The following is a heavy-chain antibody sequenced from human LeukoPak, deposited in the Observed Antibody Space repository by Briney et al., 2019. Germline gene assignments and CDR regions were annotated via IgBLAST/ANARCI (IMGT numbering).Heavy chain of an antibody. Sequence: SETLSLTCTVSGGSISSYYWSWNRQPPGKGLEWIGYIYYSGSTNYNPSLKSRVTISVDTSKNQFSLKLSSVTAADTAVYYCARGRTYYYGSGSYYYDYWGQGTLVTVSS. CDR1: GGSISSYY. J-gene: IGHJ4*02. CDR3: ARGRTYYYGSGSYYYDY. V-gene: IGHV4-59*01. CDR2: IYYSGST. D-gene: IGHD3-10*01.